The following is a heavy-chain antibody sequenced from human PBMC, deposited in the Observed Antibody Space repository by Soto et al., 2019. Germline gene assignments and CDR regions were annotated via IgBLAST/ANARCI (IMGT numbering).Heavy chain of an antibody. CDR2: IYHSGST. D-gene: IGHD4-17*01. CDR1: GGSISSGGYS. Sequence: PSETLSLTCAVSGGSISSGGYSWSCIRQPPGKGLECIGYIYHSGSTYYNPSLKSRVTISVDRSKNQLSLKLSSVTAADTAVYYCARVTTTVTTFDYWGQGTLVPVSS. V-gene: IGHV4-30-2*01. CDR3: ARVTTTVTTFDY. J-gene: IGHJ4*02.